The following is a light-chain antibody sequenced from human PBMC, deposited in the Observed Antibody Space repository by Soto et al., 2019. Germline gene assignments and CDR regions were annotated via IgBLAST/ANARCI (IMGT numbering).Light chain of an antibody. V-gene: IGLV2-11*01. CDR2: DVS. CDR1: SSDVDGYNY. Sequence: QSVLTQPASVSGSPGQSVTISCTGTSSDVDGYNYVSWYQQHPGKAPKLMIYDVSKRPSGVPDRFSGSKSGNTASLTISGLQAEDEADYYCCSYAGSYTPWVFGTGTKV. J-gene: IGLJ1*01. CDR3: CSYAGSYTPWV.